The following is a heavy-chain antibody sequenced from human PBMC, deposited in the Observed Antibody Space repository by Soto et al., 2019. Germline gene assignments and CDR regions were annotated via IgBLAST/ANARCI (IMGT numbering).Heavy chain of an antibody. Sequence: SETLSLTCTVSGDSISSGNKYWSWIRQAPGKGLEWIGYIFSSGTTYYNPSLKSRLTMSLDTSQNQFSLRLASVTDADSAVYYCARVPSPFDYYYAMDVWGQGTTVTVSS. D-gene: IGHD3-16*01. CDR3: ARVPSPFDYYYAMDV. CDR2: IFSSGTT. V-gene: IGHV4-30-4*01. J-gene: IGHJ6*02. CDR1: GDSISSGNKY.